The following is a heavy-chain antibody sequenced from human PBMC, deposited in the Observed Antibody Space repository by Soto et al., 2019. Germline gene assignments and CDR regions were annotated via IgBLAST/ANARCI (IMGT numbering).Heavy chain of an antibody. CDR1: GGTFSSYA. D-gene: IGHD2-21*02. CDR3: ARRVXVTSVRDIAYYYYGLDV. Sequence: SVKVSCKAFGGTFSSYAICWVRQAPGQGLEWMGGIIPMFNSTNYAQKFQGRVTITADESTSTAFMELSSLRSEDTAVYYCARRVXVTSVRDIAYYYYGLDVWGQGTTVTVSS. CDR2: IIPMFNST. V-gene: IGHV1-69*13. J-gene: IGHJ6*02.